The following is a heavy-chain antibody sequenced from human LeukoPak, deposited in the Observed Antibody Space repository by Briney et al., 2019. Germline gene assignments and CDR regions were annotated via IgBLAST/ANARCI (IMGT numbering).Heavy chain of an antibody. CDR1: GFTFGDYA. CDR3: TRISGSSSGPFDY. D-gene: IGHD1-26*01. J-gene: IGHJ4*02. Sequence: PGGSLRLSCTASGFTFGDYAMSWFRQAPGKGLEWVGFIRSKADGGTIEYGAPVKGRFTISRDDSKNTLYLQMNTLETEDTGVYYCTRISGSSSGPFDYWGQGSLVTVSS. CDR2: IRSKADGGTI. V-gene: IGHV3-49*03.